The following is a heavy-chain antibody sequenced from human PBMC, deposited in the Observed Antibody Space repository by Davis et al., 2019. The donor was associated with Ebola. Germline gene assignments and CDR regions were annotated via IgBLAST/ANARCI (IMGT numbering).Heavy chain of an antibody. CDR2: IFHNGST. CDR3: ARVLSSGYPYYYYYYGMDV. Sequence: SETLSLTCAVSGGSISSDGYLWSWIRQPPGKGLEWIGYIFHNGSTYYKSSLKRRVTISVDRSKNQFSLKLSSVTAADTAVYYCARVLSSGYPYYYYYYGMDVWGQGTTVTVSS. J-gene: IGHJ6*02. CDR1: GGSISSDGYL. V-gene: IGHV4-30-2*01. D-gene: IGHD3-22*01.